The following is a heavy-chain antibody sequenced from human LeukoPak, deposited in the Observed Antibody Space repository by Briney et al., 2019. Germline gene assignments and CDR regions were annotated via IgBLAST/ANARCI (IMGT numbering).Heavy chain of an antibody. CDR2: INQDGGEK. CDR1: GTSISLSNW. D-gene: IGHD1-26*01. J-gene: IGHJ4*02. CDR3: ARDIPWGATTLDY. V-gene: IGHV3-7*01. Sequence: ETLSLTCAVSGTSISLSNWWTWVRQAPGKGLEWVANINQDGGEKNHVDSVKGRFTISRDNAKNSLYLQMNSLGAEDTAVYYCARDIPWGATTLDYWGQGTLVTVSS.